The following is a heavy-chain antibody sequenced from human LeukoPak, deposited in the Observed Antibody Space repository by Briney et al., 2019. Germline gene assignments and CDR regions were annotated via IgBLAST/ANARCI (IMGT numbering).Heavy chain of an antibody. CDR1: GGSFSGYY. V-gene: IGHV4-34*01. Sequence: SETLSLTCAVYGGSFSGYYWTWLRQPPGKGLEWIGEINHSGSTNPNPSLKSRVTISVDKSKNQFSLKLSSVTAADTAVYYCARSAGSGYPDYWGQGTLVTVSS. CDR2: INHSGST. CDR3: ARSAGSGYPDY. D-gene: IGHD3-3*01. J-gene: IGHJ4*02.